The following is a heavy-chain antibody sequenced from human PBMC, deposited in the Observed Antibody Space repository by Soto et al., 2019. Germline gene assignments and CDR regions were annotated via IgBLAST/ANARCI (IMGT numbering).Heavy chain of an antibody. CDR2: ISSNGGST. J-gene: IGHJ4*01. CDR1: GLTFSSYA. Sequence: GGSLRLSCSDSGLTFSSYAMHWVRLAPGKGLEYVSAISSNGGSTYYTDSVKGRFTISRVNSKYTMHLQMSSLRAEDTAVYYCVKDRLRGAPYYFDYWGHGALVTDSS. D-gene: IGHD3-10*01. CDR3: VKDRLRGAPYYFDY. V-gene: IGHV3-64D*06.